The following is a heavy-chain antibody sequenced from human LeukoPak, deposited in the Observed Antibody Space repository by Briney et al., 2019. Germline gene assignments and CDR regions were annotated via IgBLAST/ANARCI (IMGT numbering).Heavy chain of an antibody. D-gene: IGHD2-15*01. CDR3: ARGYCSGGSCHLHWFDP. Sequence: SETLSLTCAVCGGSFSGYYWSWIRQPPGKGLEWIGEINHSGSTNYNPSLKSRVTISVDTSKNQFSLKLSSVTAADTAVYYCARGYCSGGSCHLHWFDPWGQGTLVTVSS. J-gene: IGHJ5*02. CDR1: GGSFSGYY. V-gene: IGHV4-34*01. CDR2: INHSGST.